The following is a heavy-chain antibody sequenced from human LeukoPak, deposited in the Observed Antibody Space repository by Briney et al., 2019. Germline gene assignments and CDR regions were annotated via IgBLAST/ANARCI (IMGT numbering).Heavy chain of an antibody. CDR2: ISSSSSYI. CDR1: GFTFSTYT. Sequence: GGSLRLSCAASGFTFSTYTMNWVRQAPGKGLEWVSFISSSSSYIYYADSVKGRFTISRDNAKNSLYLQMNSLRAEDAAVYYCARDPGYSRPSSYGYFDHWGQGTLATVSS. D-gene: IGHD1-26*01. J-gene: IGHJ4*02. V-gene: IGHV3-21*04. CDR3: ARDPGYSRPSSYGYFDH.